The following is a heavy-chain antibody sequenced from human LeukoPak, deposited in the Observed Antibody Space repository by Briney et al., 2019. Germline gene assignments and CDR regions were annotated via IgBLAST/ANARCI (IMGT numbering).Heavy chain of an antibody. J-gene: IGHJ5*01. Sequence: SGPTLVNPTQTLTLTCTFSGFSLSTSGVGVGWIRQPPGKGLEWIGTIHHSGSTYYTPSLKSRVTISVDTSKNQVSLKLISVTAADTAIYYCARQSPNAYLSNWYNWFDSWGQGTLVTVSS. CDR3: ARQSPNAYLSNWYNWFDS. V-gene: IGHV4-39*01. CDR1: GFSLSTSGVG. CDR2: IHHSGST. D-gene: IGHD6-13*01.